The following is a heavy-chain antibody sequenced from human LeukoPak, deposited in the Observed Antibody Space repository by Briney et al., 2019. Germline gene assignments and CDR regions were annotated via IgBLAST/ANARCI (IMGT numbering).Heavy chain of an antibody. Sequence: SETLSLTCSVSGVSINSLYFIWIRQSPGKGLEWIGYIYDSGTTKYNPSLKSRVTISVDTSKNQFSLRLRSVTAADTAVYFCARAYSSASWFDPWGQGTLVTVSS. CDR1: GVSINSLY. D-gene: IGHD3-22*01. V-gene: IGHV4-59*11. CDR3: ARAYSSASWFDP. J-gene: IGHJ5*02. CDR2: IYDSGTT.